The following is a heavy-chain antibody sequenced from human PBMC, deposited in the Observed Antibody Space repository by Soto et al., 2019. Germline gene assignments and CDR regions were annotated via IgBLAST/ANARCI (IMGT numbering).Heavy chain of an antibody. J-gene: IGHJ4*02. CDR3: ARTITYCSGGSCYSFYFDY. CDR1: GGSISSGGYY. Sequence: QVQLQESGPGLVKPSQTLSLTCTVSGGSISSGGYYWSWIRQHPGKGLEWIGYIYYSGSTYYNPSLKSRVTLSVDTSKNQFSLKLSSVTAADTAVYYCARTITYCSGGSCYSFYFDYWGQGTLVTVSS. CDR2: IYYSGST. V-gene: IGHV4-31*03. D-gene: IGHD2-15*01.